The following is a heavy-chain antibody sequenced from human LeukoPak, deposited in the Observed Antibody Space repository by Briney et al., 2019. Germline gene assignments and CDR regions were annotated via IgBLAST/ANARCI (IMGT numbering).Heavy chain of an antibody. Sequence: PGGSLRLSCAASGFTFSSYAMSWVRQAPGKGLEWVSAISGSGGSTYYADSVKGRFTISRDNSKNTLYLQMNSLRAEDTAVYYCARGNSSGWYYFDYWGQGTLVTVSS. CDR2: ISGSGGST. V-gene: IGHV3-23*01. CDR3: ARGNSSGWYYFDY. CDR1: GFTFSSYA. D-gene: IGHD6-19*01. J-gene: IGHJ4*02.